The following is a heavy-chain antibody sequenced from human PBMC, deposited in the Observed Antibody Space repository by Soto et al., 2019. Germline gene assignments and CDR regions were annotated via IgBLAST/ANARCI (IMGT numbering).Heavy chain of an antibody. CDR2: VIPFFATT. CDR1: GGTFSNYA. CDR3: ASDQPNSGSFDY. Sequence: QVQLVQSGAEVKKPGSSVRVSCKAYGGTFSNYALNWVRQAPGQGLEWMGVVIPFFATTNYAQKFQRRITITADTSTATAYMELSSLTSEDTAVYYCASDQPNSGSFDYWGQGTLVTVSS. V-gene: IGHV1-69*14. J-gene: IGHJ4*02. D-gene: IGHD6-19*01.